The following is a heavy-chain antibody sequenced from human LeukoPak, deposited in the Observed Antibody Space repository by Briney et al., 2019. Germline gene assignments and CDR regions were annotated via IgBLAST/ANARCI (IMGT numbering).Heavy chain of an antibody. CDR2: ISGSGDST. D-gene: IGHD6-13*01. V-gene: IGHV3-23*01. CDR3: ASSSWYTLYYFDY. Sequence: GGSLRLSCAASGFTFSNYAMSWVRRAPGKGLEWVSVISGSGDSTYYADSVKGRFTISRDNSKNTLYLQVNSLRAEDTALYYCASSSWYTLYYFDYWGQGTLVTVSS. CDR1: GFTFSNYA. J-gene: IGHJ4*02.